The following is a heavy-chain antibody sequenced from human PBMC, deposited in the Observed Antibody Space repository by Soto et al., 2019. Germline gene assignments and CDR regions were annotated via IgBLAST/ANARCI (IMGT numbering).Heavy chain of an antibody. Sequence: SQTLSLTSVFSCDSMSNHYGRWILQHPVKGLEWIWEVCSSVSTNYNPSLKSRVTMSVDTSKNQFSLKLNSVTAADTAVYYCARRLMVGEVITHGMEVWGQGTTVTVSS. CDR2: VCSSVST. V-gene: IGHV4-59*11. CDR3: ARRLMVGEVITHGMEV. D-gene: IGHD3-10*01. J-gene: IGHJ6*02. CDR1: CDSMSNHY.